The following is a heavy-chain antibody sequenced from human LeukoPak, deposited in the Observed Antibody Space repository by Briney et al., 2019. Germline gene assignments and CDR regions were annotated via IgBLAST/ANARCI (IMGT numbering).Heavy chain of an antibody. V-gene: IGHV3-23*01. CDR1: GFGMSGNA. CDR3: AKDIWRWTFDI. Sequence: GGSLRLSCAGSGFGMSGNAMSWVRQAPGKGLEWVSAIEGAVEKTHYADSVKGRFTISRDKSMNTLYLQMNSLRAEDTAIYFCAKDIWRWTFDIWGQGTMVTVSS. D-gene: IGHD5-24*01. J-gene: IGHJ3*02. CDR2: IEGAVEKT.